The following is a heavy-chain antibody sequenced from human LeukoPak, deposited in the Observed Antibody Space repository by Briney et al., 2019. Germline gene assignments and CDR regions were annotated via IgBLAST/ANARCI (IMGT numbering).Heavy chain of an antibody. CDR1: GFTVSNNW. J-gene: IGHJ5*02. CDR3: ARDPSAVRANTYA. CDR2: IYSDGST. V-gene: IGHV3-66*01. Sequence: GGSLRLSCAASGFTVSNNWMTWVRQAPGKGLEWVSLIYSDGSTYYADSVKGRFTISRDHSKNTLYLQMNSLRAEDTAVYYCARDPSAVRANTYAWGQGTLVTVSS. D-gene: IGHD2-2*01.